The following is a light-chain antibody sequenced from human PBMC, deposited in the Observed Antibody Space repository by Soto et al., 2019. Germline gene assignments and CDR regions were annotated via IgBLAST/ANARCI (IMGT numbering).Light chain of an antibody. J-gene: IGKJ2*01. CDR2: GAS. CDR3: QQYYSIPFT. CDR1: QSVSSNN. Sequence: EIVLTQSPGTLSLSPGERATLSCRASQSVSSNNLAWYQQRPGQAPRVVIYGASTRATGIPERFSGSGSGTDFTLTISRLEPEDFAVYYCQQYYSIPFTFGQGTKLEI. V-gene: IGKV3-20*01.